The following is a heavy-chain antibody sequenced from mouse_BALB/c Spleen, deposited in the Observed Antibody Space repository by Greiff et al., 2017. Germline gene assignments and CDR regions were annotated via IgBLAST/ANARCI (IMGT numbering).Heavy chain of an antibody. Sequence: EVQGVESGGGLVQPGGSLKLSCAASGFTFSSYGMSWVRQTPDKRLELVATINSNGGSTYYPDSVKGRFTISRDNAKNTLYLQMSSLKSEDTAMYYCAREGLLRLYYYAMDYWGQGTSVTVSS. D-gene: IGHD1-2*01. CDR1: GFTFSSYG. J-gene: IGHJ4*01. CDR2: INSNGGST. CDR3: AREGLLRLYYYAMDY. V-gene: IGHV5-6-3*01.